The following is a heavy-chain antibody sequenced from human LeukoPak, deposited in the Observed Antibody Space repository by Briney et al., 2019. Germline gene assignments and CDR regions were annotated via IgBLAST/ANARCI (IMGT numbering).Heavy chain of an antibody. J-gene: IGHJ6*03. CDR2: INTNNGNP. V-gene: IGHV7-4-1*02. Sequence: ASVKLSCKASGYTFTSYAINWVRHAHGPGIERKGWINTNNGNPTSAQGFTGRLVFSSDTSASTAYLQISSLKAEDTAVYYCARDKITIFGVVTGAHYYYYMDVWGKGTTVTVSS. CDR1: GYTFTSYA. CDR3: ARDKITIFGVVTGAHYYYYMDV. D-gene: IGHD3-3*01.